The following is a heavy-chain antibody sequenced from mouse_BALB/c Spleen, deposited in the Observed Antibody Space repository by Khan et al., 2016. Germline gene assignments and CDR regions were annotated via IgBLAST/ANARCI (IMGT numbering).Heavy chain of an antibody. CDR3: ASYEYYIDFAY. V-gene: IGHV9-3*02. Sequence: QIQLVQSGPELKKPGETVKISCKASGYTFTNYGMNWVKQAPGKGLKWMGWINTNTGEPTYAEEFKGRFAFSLETSASPAYLQINNLKNAYTATYVGASYEYYIDFAYWGQGTLVTVAA. CDR1: GYTFTNYG. CDR2: INTNTGEP. D-gene: IGHD2-4*01. J-gene: IGHJ3*01.